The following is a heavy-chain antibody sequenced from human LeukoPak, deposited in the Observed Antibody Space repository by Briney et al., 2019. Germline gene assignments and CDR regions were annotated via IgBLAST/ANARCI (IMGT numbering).Heavy chain of an antibody. CDR2: IYYSGST. CDR1: GGSISSYY. J-gene: IGHJ4*02. V-gene: IGHV4-59*01. Sequence: PSETLSLTCTVSGGSISSYYWGWIRQPPGKGLEWIGYIYYSGSTNYNPSLKSRVTISVDTSKNQFSLKLSSVTAADTAVYYCARGRAAMVSAFDYWGQGTLVTVSS. CDR3: ARGRAAMVSAFDY. D-gene: IGHD5-18*01.